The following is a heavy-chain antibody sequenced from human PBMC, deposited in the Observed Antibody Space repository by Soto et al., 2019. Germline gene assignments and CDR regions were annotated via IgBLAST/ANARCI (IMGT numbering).Heavy chain of an antibody. CDR1: GDSVRSGSFY. Sequence: SETLSLTCTVSGDSVRSGSFYWSWIRQPPGKGLEWIGYIYYTGRTSYNPSLKSRVTISIDPSKNHFALNLTSVTAADTAIYYGARDSTAFVFDYWGQGALVTVSS. V-gene: IGHV4-61*03. CDR2: IYYTGRT. D-gene: IGHD2-2*01. J-gene: IGHJ4*02. CDR3: ARDSTAFVFDY.